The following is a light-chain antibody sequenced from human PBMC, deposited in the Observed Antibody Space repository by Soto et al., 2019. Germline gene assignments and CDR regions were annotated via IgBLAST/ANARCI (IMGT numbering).Light chain of an antibody. J-gene: IGKJ1*01. Sequence: EIVLTQSPGTLSLSPGERATLSCRASQSVSSSYLAWYQQKPGQAPRLLIYGASSRATGIPGRFSGSGSGTDFTLTISRLEPEAFAVYYCQQYGSSPGTFGQGTKVEIK. V-gene: IGKV3-20*01. CDR3: QQYGSSPGT. CDR2: GAS. CDR1: QSVSSSY.